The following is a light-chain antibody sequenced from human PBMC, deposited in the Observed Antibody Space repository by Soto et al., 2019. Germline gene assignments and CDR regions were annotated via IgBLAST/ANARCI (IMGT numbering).Light chain of an antibody. J-gene: IGKJ1*01. CDR3: QQYNAYSTWT. CDR2: NAS. CDR1: QSISFY. Sequence: DIQMTQSPSTLSASLGDRVIISVLFGQSISFYLAWYQQKPGKAPKVLIWNASTLQRGVPSRFSGSGSGTEFTLTISSLQPDDFATYYCQQYNAYSTWTFGQGTKVDIK. V-gene: IGKV1-5*01.